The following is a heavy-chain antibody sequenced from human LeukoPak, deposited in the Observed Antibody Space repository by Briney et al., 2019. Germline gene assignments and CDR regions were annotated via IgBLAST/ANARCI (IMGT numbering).Heavy chain of an antibody. CDR1: GYTLINYD. D-gene: IGHD3-22*01. Sequence: ASVKVSCKASGYTLINYDFSWVRQAPGQGLEWMGWISTYNGNTNYAQKLQGRVTMTTDTSTSTAYMELRSLRSDDTAVYYCARVRITMIVVVTSDAFDIWGQGTMVTVSS. V-gene: IGHV1-18*01. J-gene: IGHJ3*02. CDR3: ARVRITMIVVVTSDAFDI. CDR2: ISTYNGNT.